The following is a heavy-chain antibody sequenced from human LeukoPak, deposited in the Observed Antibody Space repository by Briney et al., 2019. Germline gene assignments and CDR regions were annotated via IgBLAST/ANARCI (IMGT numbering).Heavy chain of an antibody. CDR1: GGSFSGYY. J-gene: IGHJ4*02. D-gene: IGHD3-10*01. Sequence: PSETLSLTCAVYGGSFSGYYWSWIRQPPGKGLEWIGEINHSGSTNYNPSLKSRVTISVDTSKNQFSLKLSSVTAADTAVYYCASRVHYYGSGSYYNWGQGTLVTVSS. CDR2: INHSGST. CDR3: ASRVHYYGSGSYYN. V-gene: IGHV4-34*01.